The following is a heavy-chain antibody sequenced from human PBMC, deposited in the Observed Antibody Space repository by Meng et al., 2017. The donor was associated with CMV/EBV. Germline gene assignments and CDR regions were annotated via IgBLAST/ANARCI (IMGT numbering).Heavy chain of an antibody. D-gene: IGHD3-16*01. CDR1: GFNFSAYW. CDR3: AREYGGWFDP. Sequence: LSLTCAASGFNFSAYWMIWVRQAPGKGLEWVANIKQHGSEKYYVDSVKGRFTISRDDAKNSLYLQMNSLRVEDTAVYYCAREYGGWFDPWGQGTLVTVPQ. V-gene: IGHV3-7*01. J-gene: IGHJ5*02. CDR2: IKQHGSEK.